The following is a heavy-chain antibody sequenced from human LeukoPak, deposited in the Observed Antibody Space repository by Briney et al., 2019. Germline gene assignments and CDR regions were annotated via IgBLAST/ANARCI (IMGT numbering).Heavy chain of an antibody. V-gene: IGHV4-59*01. Sequence: SETLSLTCTVSGGSISSYYWSWIRQPPGKELEWIGYIYYSGSTNYNPSLKSRVTISVDTSKNQFSLKLSSVTAADTAVYYCARGVGATSYFDYWGQGTLVTVSS. J-gene: IGHJ4*02. CDR2: IYYSGST. CDR1: GGSISSYY. D-gene: IGHD1-26*01. CDR3: ARGVGATSYFDY.